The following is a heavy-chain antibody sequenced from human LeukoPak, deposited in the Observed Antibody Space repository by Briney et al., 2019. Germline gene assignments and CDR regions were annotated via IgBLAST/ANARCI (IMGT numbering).Heavy chain of an antibody. CDR3: ARGRYNWNDPTLMDV. J-gene: IGHJ6*02. Sequence: QAGGSLRLSCAASGFTFSSYGMHWVRQAPGKGLEWVAIISYDGSNKYYADSVQGRFTISRDNSKNTLYLQMNSLRAEDTAVYYCARGRYNWNDPTLMDVWGLGTTVTVSS. CDR2: ISYDGSNK. D-gene: IGHD1-1*01. CDR1: GFTFSSYG. V-gene: IGHV3-30*03.